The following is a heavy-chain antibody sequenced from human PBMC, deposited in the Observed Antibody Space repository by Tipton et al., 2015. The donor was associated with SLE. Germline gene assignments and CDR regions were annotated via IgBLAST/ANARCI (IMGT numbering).Heavy chain of an antibody. V-gene: IGHV1-18*01. CDR1: GYTFMDYG. D-gene: IGHD5-24*01. Sequence: QSGAEVKKAGASVKVSCKASGYTFMDYGISWVRQAPGQGLEWMGWINAYNAYTNYAQKFQGRLTMTTDSSTTTAYMELRSLRFDGTAVYYCARDAVDGYRGGAVDSWGQGTLVTVSS. CDR2: INAYNAYT. CDR3: ARDAVDGYRGGAVDS. J-gene: IGHJ4*02.